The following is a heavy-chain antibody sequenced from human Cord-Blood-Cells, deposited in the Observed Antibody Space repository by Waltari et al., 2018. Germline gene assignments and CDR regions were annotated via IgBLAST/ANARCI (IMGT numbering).Heavy chain of an antibody. V-gene: IGHV1-2*02. J-gene: IGHJ3*02. CDR2: INPNSGGT. D-gene: IGHD2-21*01. CDR3: ARAGLYCGGDCYPEAFDI. CDR1: GYTFTGYY. Sequence: QVQLVQPGAEVKKPGASVKVSCKASGYTFTGYYMHWVRPAPGKGLEWMGWINPNSGGTNYAQKFQGRVTMTRDTSISTAYMELSRLRSDDTAVYYCARAGLYCGGDCYPEAFDIWGQGTMVTVSS.